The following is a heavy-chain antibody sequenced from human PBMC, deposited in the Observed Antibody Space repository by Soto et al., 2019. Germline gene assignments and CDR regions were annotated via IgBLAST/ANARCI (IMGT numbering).Heavy chain of an antibody. CDR1: GFTFSSYW. D-gene: IGHD3-3*01. CDR3: AREITIFGVVRLYYGMDV. V-gene: IGHV3-7*03. Sequence: LRLSCAASGFTFSSYWMSWVRQAPGKGLEWVANIKQDGSEKYYVDSVKGRFTISRDNAKNSLYLQMNSLRAEDTAVYYCAREITIFGVVRLYYGMDVWGQGTTVTVSS. CDR2: IKQDGSEK. J-gene: IGHJ6*02.